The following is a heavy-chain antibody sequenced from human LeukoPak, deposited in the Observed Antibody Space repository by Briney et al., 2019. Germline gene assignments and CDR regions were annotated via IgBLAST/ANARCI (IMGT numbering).Heavy chain of an antibody. CDR1: SGSLSSSNYY. CDR3: ARGPCSSTSCLFRYFDY. J-gene: IGHJ4*02. V-gene: IGHV4-39*01. Sequence: SETLSLTCSVSSGSLSSSNYYWGWIRQPPGRGLEWIASIYSSGSTYYNPSLKSRVTISVDTSKNQFSLKLSSVTAADTAVYYCARGPCSSTSCLFRYFDYWGQGTLVTVSS. D-gene: IGHD2-2*01. CDR2: IYSSGST.